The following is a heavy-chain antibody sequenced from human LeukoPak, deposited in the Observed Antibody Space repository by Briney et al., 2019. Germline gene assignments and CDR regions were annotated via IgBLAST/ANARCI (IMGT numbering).Heavy chain of an antibody. CDR3: AITGGVGAKPSNY. V-gene: IGHV1-2*02. D-gene: IGHD1-26*01. CDR2: INPNSGGT. Sequence: ASVKVSCKASGYTFTGYYMHWVRQAPGQGLEWMGWINPNSGGTNYAQKFQGRVTMTRDTSISTAYMELSRLRSDDTAVYYCAITGGVGAKPSNYWGQGTLVTVSS. J-gene: IGHJ4*02. CDR1: GYTFTGYY.